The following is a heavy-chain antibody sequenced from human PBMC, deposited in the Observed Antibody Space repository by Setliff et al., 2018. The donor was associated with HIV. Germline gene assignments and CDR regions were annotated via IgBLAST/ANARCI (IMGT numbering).Heavy chain of an antibody. Sequence: HPGGSLRLSCVASGFSFSNYGMHWVRQAPGKGLEWVAVMLYDGSDRYYADSVKGRFTISRDNSKNTLYLQMNSLRPEDTAVYYCSNLDSRTDAYMDVWGKGTTVTVSS. J-gene: IGHJ6*03. V-gene: IGHV3-30*18. D-gene: IGHD1-1*01. CDR3: SNLDSRTDAYMDV. CDR1: GFSFSNYG. CDR2: MLYDGSDR.